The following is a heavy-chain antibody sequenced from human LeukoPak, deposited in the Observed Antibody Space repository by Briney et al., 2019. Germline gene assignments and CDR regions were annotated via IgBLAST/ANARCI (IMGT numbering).Heavy chain of an antibody. Sequence: GGSLRLSCAASGFTFSGSAMHWVRQASGKGLEWVGRIRSKANSYATAYGASVKGRFTISRDDSKNTAYLQMNSLKTEDTAVYYCTRHVPNSGYANFDYWGQGTLVTVSS. CDR1: GFTFSGSA. V-gene: IGHV3-73*01. CDR2: IRSKANSYAT. CDR3: TRHVPNSGYANFDY. J-gene: IGHJ4*02. D-gene: IGHD5-12*01.